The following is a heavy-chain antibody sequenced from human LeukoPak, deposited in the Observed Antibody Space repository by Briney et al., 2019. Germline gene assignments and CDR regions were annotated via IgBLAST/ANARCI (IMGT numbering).Heavy chain of an antibody. D-gene: IGHD3-10*01. CDR2: INPNSGGT. V-gene: IGHV1-2*02. CDR3: TRDGSFDY. CDR1: GYTFTGYF. J-gene: IGHJ4*02. Sequence: ASVTVSCTASGYTFTGYFMHWVRQAPGQGLEWMGWINPNSGGTNYALNFHGSVTMTRHTSISTASMELSRLRSDDTAVYYCTRDGSFDYWGQGTLVTVSS.